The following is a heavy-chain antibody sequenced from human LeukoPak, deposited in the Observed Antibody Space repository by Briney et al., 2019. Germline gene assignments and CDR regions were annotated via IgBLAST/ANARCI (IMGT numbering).Heavy chain of an antibody. CDR2: ISDTSAM. D-gene: IGHD3-22*01. CDR1: GFSFSLYS. CDR3: AKAPPYYYDSSGYFS. V-gene: IGHV3-23*01. J-gene: IGHJ4*02. Sequence: GGSLRLSCVASGFSFSLYSMKWVRQAPGKGLEWVSYISDTSAMYYADSVKGRFTISRDNSKNTLYLQMNSLRAEDTAVYYCAKAPPYYYDSSGYFSWGQGTLVTVSS.